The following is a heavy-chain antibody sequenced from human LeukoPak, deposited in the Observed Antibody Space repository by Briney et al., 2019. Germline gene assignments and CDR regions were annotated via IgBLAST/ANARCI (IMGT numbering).Heavy chain of an antibody. CDR3: ARDYYYNWFDS. CDR2: ISSSGSTI. D-gene: IGHD3-22*01. V-gene: IGHV3-48*03. J-gene: IGHJ5*01. Sequence: PGGSLRLSCAASGFTFSSYEMNWVRQAPGKGLEWVSYISSSGSTIYYADSVKGRFTISRDNAKNSLYLQMNSLRAEDTAVYYCARDYYYNWFDSWGQGTLVTVSS. CDR1: GFTFSSYE.